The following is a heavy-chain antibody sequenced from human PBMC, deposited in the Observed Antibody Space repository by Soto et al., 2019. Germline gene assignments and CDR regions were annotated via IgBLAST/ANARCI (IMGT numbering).Heavy chain of an antibody. CDR1: GYTFINYG. J-gene: IGHJ5*02. D-gene: IGHD5-12*01. CDR2: ITPYNGNT. CDR3: ARGWVGSGYDP. Sequence: QVQLVQSGAEVKKPGASVKVSCKASGYTFINYGINWVRQAPGQGLEWMGWITPYNGNTNYAQKLQGRVTMTTDTSPRTAYMELRSLRSDDTAVYYCARGWVGSGYDPWGQGTLVTVSS. V-gene: IGHV1-18*01.